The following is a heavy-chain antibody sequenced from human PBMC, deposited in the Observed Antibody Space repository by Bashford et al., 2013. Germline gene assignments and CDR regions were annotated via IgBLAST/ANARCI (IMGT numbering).Heavy chain of an antibody. D-gene: IGHD3-10*01. CDR2: LYSTGFI. CDR1: GFAVSDNY. CDR3: ARDLSSDYYYYGMDV. Sequence: PRGSLRLSCAASGFAVSDNYVSWVRLAPGKGLEWVSVLYSTGFINYVGSVKGRFTISRDDSKNTVYLQMNSLRAEDTAVYYCARDLSSDYYYYGMDVWGQGTTVTVSS. J-gene: IGHJ6*02. V-gene: IGHV3-53*01.